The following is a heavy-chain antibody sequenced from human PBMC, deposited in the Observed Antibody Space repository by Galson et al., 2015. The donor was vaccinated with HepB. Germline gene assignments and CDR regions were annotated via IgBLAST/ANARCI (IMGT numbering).Heavy chain of an antibody. CDR3: VKDTSYALDY. V-gene: IGHV3-23*01. J-gene: IGHJ4*02. Sequence: SLRLSCAASGFTFSNYAMAWARQAPGKGLEWVSAISDIGATYYADSVKGRFTISRDNSKNTVFLQMSTLRAEDTAVYYCVKDTSYALDYWGQGTLVTVSS. D-gene: IGHD3-16*01. CDR2: ISDIGAT. CDR1: GFTFSNYA.